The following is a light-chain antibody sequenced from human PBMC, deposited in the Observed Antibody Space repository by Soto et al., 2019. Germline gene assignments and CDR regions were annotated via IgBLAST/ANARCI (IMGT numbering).Light chain of an antibody. J-gene: IGLJ1*01. CDR3: RSYPRRRTLG. CDR1: SAAVGGYDY. Sequence: HSALTQPSSVSGSPGPSITLSCSGTSAAVGGYDYVSWYQHHPGKAPKLMMSEVSNRPSGLSNRFSGSKAGSTASLTISGLQDEDEADDYCRSYPRRRTLGFGSGTKVTVL. CDR2: EVS. V-gene: IGLV2-14*01.